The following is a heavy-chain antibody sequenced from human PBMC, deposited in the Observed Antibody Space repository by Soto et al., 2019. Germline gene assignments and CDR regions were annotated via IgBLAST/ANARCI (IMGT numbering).Heavy chain of an antibody. J-gene: IGHJ5*02. Sequence: GASVKVSRKASGYTFTSYGIGWVRQAPGQGLEWMGGIIPIFGTANYAQKFQGRVTITADKSTSTAYMELSSLRSEDTAVYYCARGGSGSYHWFDPWGQGTLVTVSS. CDR2: IIPIFGTA. CDR3: ARGGSGSYHWFDP. CDR1: GYTFTSYG. V-gene: IGHV1-69*06. D-gene: IGHD3-10*01.